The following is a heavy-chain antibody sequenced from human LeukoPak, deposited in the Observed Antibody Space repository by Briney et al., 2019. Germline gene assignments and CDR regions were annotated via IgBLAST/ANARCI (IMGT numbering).Heavy chain of an antibody. J-gene: IGHJ6*02. V-gene: IGHV3-48*04. Sequence: GGSLRLSCVHSRFWLNTYILNWVRPAPGKGLKWVAYISSRPGTIHYADSVKGPFTISRDNAQNSLYLQMNSLRAEDTAVYYCVRDPSCSGGGCYYCYGMDVWGQGTTVTVSS. CDR3: VRDPSCSGGGCYYCYGMDV. D-gene: IGHD2-15*01. CDR2: ISSRPGTI. CDR1: RFWLNTYI.